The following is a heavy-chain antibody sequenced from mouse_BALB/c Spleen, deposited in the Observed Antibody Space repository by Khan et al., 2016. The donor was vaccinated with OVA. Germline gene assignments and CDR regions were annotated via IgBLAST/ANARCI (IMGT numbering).Heavy chain of an antibody. J-gene: IGHJ4*01. Sequence: VQLQQSGPELVQPGASVKMSCKASGYTFTDYVMHWVMQKPGQGLEWIGYIYPYNDDTESTERFRVKATLTLDKSSTTAYMELNSLTSADSAVYYFARSATDYYTVDHWGQGTSVTVSS. D-gene: IGHD1-1*01. V-gene: IGHV1S136*01. CDR2: IYPYNDDT. CDR1: GYTFTDYV. CDR3: ARSATDYYTVDH.